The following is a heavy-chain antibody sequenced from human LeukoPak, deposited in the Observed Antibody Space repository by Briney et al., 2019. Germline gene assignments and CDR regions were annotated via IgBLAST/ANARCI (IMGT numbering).Heavy chain of an antibody. V-gene: IGHV3-23*01. CDR1: GFTFSIYA. CDR2: ISGSGGSA. J-gene: IGHJ4*02. Sequence: GGSLGLSCAASGFTFSIYAMTWVRQAPEKGLEWVSAISGSGGSAYYADSVKGRFTISRDNSKNTLYLQMNSLRAEDTALYYCAKDQRVVTPYYFDYWGQGTLVTVSS. CDR3: AKDQRVVTPYYFDY. D-gene: IGHD4-23*01.